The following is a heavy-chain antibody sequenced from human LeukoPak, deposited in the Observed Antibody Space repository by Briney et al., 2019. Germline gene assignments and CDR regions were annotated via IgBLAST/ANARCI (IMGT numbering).Heavy chain of an antibody. D-gene: IGHD6-19*01. V-gene: IGHV4-38-2*01. Sequence: SETLSLTCAVSGYSISSGYYWGWIRQPPGKGLEWIGSIYHSGSNYYNPSLKSRVPISVDTSENQFSLKLSSVTAADTAVYYCARGYSSGWYDAFDIWGQGTMVTVSS. CDR2: IYHSGSN. CDR1: GYSISSGYY. J-gene: IGHJ3*02. CDR3: ARGYSSGWYDAFDI.